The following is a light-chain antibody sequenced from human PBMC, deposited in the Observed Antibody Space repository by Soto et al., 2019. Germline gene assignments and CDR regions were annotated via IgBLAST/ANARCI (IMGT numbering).Light chain of an antibody. V-gene: IGKV1-33*01. Sequence: DIRVTQSPSSLSASVGDRVTITCQASQDIDRYLLWYQQKPGKAPKLLIYDASILETGVPSRFSGSGSGTHFTFTISGLQPEDFATYYCQQYDNLPLTFGLGTRVDFK. CDR2: DAS. J-gene: IGKJ3*01. CDR3: QQYDNLPLT. CDR1: QDIDRY.